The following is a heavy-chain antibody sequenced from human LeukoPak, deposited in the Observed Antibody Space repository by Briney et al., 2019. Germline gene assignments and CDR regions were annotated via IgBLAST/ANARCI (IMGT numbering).Heavy chain of an antibody. CDR1: GGSISSSSYY. CDR2: IYTSGST. Sequence: TSETLSLTCTVSGGSISSSSYYWSWIRQPAGKGLEWIGRIYTSGSTNYNPSLKSRVTISVDTSKNQFSLKLSSVTAADTAVYYCARGGYYYDSSGYWGDYWGQGTLVTVSS. D-gene: IGHD3-22*01. J-gene: IGHJ4*02. V-gene: IGHV4-61*02. CDR3: ARGGYYYDSSGYWGDY.